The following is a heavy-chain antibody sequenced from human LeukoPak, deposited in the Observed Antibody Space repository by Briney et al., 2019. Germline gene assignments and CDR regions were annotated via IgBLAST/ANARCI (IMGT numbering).Heavy chain of an antibody. V-gene: IGHV3-23*01. CDR3: AKAFTGIAPMDV. Sequence: GGSLRLSCAASGLSFSTYAMTWVRQAPGKGLEWVSAVRGSGDSTYYADSVKGRFTISRDNSKNTLYLQMNSLRAEDTAIYYCAKAFTGIAPMDVWGQGTTVTVSS. CDR2: VRGSGDST. CDR1: GLSFSTYA. J-gene: IGHJ6*02. D-gene: IGHD2-8*02.